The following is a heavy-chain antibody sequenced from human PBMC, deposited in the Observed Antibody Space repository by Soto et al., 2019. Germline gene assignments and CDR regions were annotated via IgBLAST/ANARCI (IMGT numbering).Heavy chain of an antibody. CDR1: GFTFSSYA. Sequence: GSLRLSCAASGFTFSSYAMSWVHQAPGKGLEWVSAISGSGGSTYYADSVKGRFTISRDNSKNTLYLQMNSLRAEDTAVYYCAKDPAYYYDSPTFWGQGTLVTVSS. J-gene: IGHJ4*02. CDR3: AKDPAYYYDSPTF. D-gene: IGHD3-22*01. CDR2: ISGSGGST. V-gene: IGHV3-23*01.